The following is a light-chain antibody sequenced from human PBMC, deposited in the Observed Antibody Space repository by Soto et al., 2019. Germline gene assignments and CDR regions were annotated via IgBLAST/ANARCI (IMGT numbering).Light chain of an antibody. V-gene: IGKV3-15*01. Sequence: EIVMTQSPVTLSVSPGEGATLSCRASQSVGSNLAWYQQKPGQAPRLLMYSASTRATGVPVRFSGSGSGTEFALSISSLQSEDFAVYYCQQYYSYPITFGQGTRLEIK. CDR3: QQYYSYPIT. CDR2: SAS. J-gene: IGKJ5*01. CDR1: QSVGSN.